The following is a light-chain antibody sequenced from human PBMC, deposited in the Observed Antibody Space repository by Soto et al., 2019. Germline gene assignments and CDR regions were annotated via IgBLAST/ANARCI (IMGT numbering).Light chain of an antibody. CDR1: SSNIGGNS. V-gene: IGLV1-44*01. CDR3: AAWDDSLNGYV. Sequence: QSVLTQPPSVSAAPGKKVAISCSGSSSNIGGNSVSWYQQLPGTAPKLLIYIDNQRPSGVPDRFSGSKSGTSASLAISGLQSEDEVDYYCAAWDDSLNGYVFGTGTKVTVL. CDR2: IDN. J-gene: IGLJ1*01.